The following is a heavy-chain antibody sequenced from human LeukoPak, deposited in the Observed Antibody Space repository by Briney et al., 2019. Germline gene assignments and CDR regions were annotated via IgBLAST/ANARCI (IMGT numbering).Heavy chain of an antibody. CDR1: GDSINNYH. CDR3: ARGTVTTEYFDY. D-gene: IGHD4-17*01. CDR2: IYYSGST. Sequence: SDTLSLTCTVSGDSINNYHGSWIRQPPGKGLEWIGHIYYSGSTNYNPSLKSRVTISVDTSKNQFPLKLSSVTAADTAVYYCARGTVTTEYFDYWGQGTLATVSS. V-gene: IGHV4-59*07. J-gene: IGHJ4*02.